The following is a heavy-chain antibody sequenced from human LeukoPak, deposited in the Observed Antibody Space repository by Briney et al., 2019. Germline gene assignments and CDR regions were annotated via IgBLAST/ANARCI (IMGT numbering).Heavy chain of an antibody. V-gene: IGHV3-7*01. CDR3: ARDRAGGSFDY. D-gene: IGHD3-16*01. Sequence: PWGSLTLSCAASGFTISSYWMSWVRQAQGPGLEWVANIKQDGSEKYYVDSVKGRFTISRDNAKNSLYLQMNSLRAEDTAVYYCARDRAGGSFDYWGQGTLVTVSS. CDR2: IKQDGSEK. CDR1: GFTISSYW. J-gene: IGHJ4*02.